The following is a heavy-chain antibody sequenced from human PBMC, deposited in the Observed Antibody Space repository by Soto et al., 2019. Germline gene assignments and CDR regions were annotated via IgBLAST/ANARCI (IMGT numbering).Heavy chain of an antibody. CDR1: GFTFSSYS. CDR2: ISTTSSFI. D-gene: IGHD4-17*01. CDR3: AREWSLYVDSVSTCFDY. V-gene: IGHV3-21*02. Sequence: EVQLVESGGGLVKPGGSLRLSCAASGFTFSSYSMNWVRQAPGKGLEWVSSISTTSSFIYSADSVKGRFTISRDNAQNSLYLQMHSLRAEDTAVYYCAREWSLYVDSVSTCFDYCGQGTLVTVSA. J-gene: IGHJ4*02.